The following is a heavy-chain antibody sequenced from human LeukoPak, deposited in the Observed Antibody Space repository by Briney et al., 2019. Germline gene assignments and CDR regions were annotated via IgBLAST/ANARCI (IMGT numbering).Heavy chain of an antibody. Sequence: ASVKVSCKASGYIFTGYYLHWVRQAPGQGLEWVGIINPNGASTTYAQEFQGRVTMTRDMSTSTVYMELSSLRSEDTAVYYCAKTVGSGAYYYSYMDVWGKGTTVTVSS. CDR3: AKTVGSGAYYYSYMDV. CDR2: INPNGAST. J-gene: IGHJ6*03. D-gene: IGHD3-10*01. V-gene: IGHV1-46*01. CDR1: GYIFTGYY.